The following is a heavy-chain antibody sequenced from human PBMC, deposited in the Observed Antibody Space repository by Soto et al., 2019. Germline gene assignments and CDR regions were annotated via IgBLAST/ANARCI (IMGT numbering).Heavy chain of an antibody. Sequence: QVQLVQSGAEVKKPGSSVKVSCKASGGTFSSYAISWVRQAPGQGLEWMGGIIPNFGTANYAQKFQGRVTLTADESTSTAYMELSSLRSEYTAVYYCARDPSYYGSGSLSPFDYWGQGTLVTVSS. J-gene: IGHJ4*02. CDR2: IIPNFGTA. CDR1: GGTFSSYA. D-gene: IGHD3-10*01. V-gene: IGHV1-69*01. CDR3: ARDPSYYGSGSLSPFDY.